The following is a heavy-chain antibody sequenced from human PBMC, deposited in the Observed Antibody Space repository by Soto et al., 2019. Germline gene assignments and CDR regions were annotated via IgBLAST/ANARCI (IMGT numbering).Heavy chain of an antibody. V-gene: IGHV4-30-4*01. CDR2: IYYSGST. CDR1: GGSISSGDYY. Sequence: SETLSLTCTVSGGSISSGDYYWSWIRQPPGKGLEWIGYIYYSGSTYYNPSLKSRVTISVDTSKNQFSLKLSSVTAADTAVYYCARTYYYDSSGPSNFDYWGQGTLVTVSS. CDR3: ARTYYYDSSGPSNFDY. D-gene: IGHD3-22*01. J-gene: IGHJ4*02.